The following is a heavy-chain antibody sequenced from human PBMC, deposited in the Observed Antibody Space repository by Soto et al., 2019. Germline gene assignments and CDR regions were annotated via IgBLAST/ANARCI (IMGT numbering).Heavy chain of an antibody. J-gene: IGHJ4*02. Sequence: EVQLVESGGGLVQPGGSLRLSCAASGFTFSDYGINWVRQAPGRGLEWVSYISPTSNKIYYADSVKGRFTISRDNAKNSLYLQMNSLRAEDTALYYCARDQNRGAWYAGARGGFWGQGTLLTVSS. CDR2: ISPTSNKI. V-gene: IGHV3-48*01. CDR3: ARDQNRGAWYAGARGGF. D-gene: IGHD6-19*01. CDR1: GFTFSDYG.